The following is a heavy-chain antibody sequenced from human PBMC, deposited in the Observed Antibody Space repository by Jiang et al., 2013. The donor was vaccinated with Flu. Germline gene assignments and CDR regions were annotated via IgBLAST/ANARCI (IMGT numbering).Heavy chain of an antibody. CDR3: ARVSSSWYYFDY. CDR2: IYSGGTT. D-gene: IGHD6-13*01. CDR1: GFTVTTNY. J-gene: IGHJ4*02. V-gene: IGHV3-53*01. Sequence: GFTVTTNYMSWVRQAPGKGLEWVSVIYSGGTTYYADSVKGRFTISRDSSKNTLYLQMNSLRAEDTAVYYCARVSSSWYYFDYWGQGTLVTVSS.